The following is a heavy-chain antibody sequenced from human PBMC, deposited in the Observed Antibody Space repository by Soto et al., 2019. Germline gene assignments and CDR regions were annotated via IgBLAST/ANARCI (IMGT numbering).Heavy chain of an antibody. J-gene: IGHJ4*02. V-gene: IGHV3-23*01. D-gene: IGHD1-26*01. CDR3: AKDIGRRDYFDY. Sequence: PGGSLRLSCAASGFTFSSYAMSWVRQAPGKGLEWVSTISGSGGSAYSADSVKGRFTISRDNSKSTLYLQMNSLRAEDTAVYYCAKDIGRRDYFDYWGQGTLVTVSS. CDR2: ISGSGGSA. CDR1: GFTFSSYA.